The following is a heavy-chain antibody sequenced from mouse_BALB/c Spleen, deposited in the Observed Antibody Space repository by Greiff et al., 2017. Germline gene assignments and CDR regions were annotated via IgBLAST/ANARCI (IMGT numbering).Heavy chain of an antibody. Sequence: QVQLKESGPGLVAPSQSLSITCTVSGFSLTGYGVNWVRQPPGKGLEWLGMIWGDGSTDYNSALKSRLSISKDNSKSQVFLKMNSLQTDDTARYYCARGHYYGTYYFDYWGQGTTLTVSS. V-gene: IGHV2-6-7*01. CDR1: GFSLTGYG. CDR2: IWGDGST. CDR3: ARGHYYGTYYFDY. J-gene: IGHJ2*01. D-gene: IGHD1-1*01.